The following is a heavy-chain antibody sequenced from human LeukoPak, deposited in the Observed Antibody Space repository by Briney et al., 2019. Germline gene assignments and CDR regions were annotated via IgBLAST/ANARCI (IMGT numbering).Heavy chain of an antibody. V-gene: IGHV3-23*01. CDR3: AKIGGMGSATIVVDRSPVDY. CDR2: ISGSGGST. J-gene: IGHJ4*02. CDR1: GFTFSSYA. D-gene: IGHD3-22*01. Sequence: GGSLRLSCAASGFTFSSYAMSWVRQAPGKGLEWVSAISGSGGSTYYADPVKGRFTISRDNSKNTLYLQMNSLRAEDTAVYYCAKIGGMGSATIVVDRSPVDYWGQGTLVTVSS.